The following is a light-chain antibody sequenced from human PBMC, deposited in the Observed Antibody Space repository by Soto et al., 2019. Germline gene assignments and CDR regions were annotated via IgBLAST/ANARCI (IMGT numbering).Light chain of an antibody. CDR3: QHYAALPLT. CDR2: GSS. J-gene: IGKJ4*01. V-gene: IGKV1-33*01. CDR1: QDISNF. Sequence: DIQMTQSPSSLSASVGDRVSITCQASQDISNFLNWYQQIPGKAPKLLIYGSSNLETGVPSRFSGSGSGTDFTFTISSLQPEDIATYYCQHYAALPLTFGGGTKVEIK.